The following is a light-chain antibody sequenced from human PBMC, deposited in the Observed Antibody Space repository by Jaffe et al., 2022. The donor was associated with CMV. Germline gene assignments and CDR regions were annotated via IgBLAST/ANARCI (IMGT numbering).Light chain of an antibody. CDR1: RSVSSD. V-gene: IGKV3-15*01. J-gene: IGKJ2*01. CDR3: QQYNDWPYT. Sequence: EIVMTQSPATLSVSPGERATLSCRASRSVSSDLAWYQQIPGQAPRLLIYSTSTRATGVPARFSGSGSGTEFTLTISSLQSEDFALYSCQQYNDWPYTFGQGTKLEVK. CDR2: STS.